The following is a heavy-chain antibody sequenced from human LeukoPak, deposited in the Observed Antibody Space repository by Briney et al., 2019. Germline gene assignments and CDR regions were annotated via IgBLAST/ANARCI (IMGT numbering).Heavy chain of an antibody. Sequence: GGSLRLSCAASGFTFSGYYMSWIRQAPGKGLDCVSYISDSSGSTSYADSVKGRFTISRDNAKNSLYLQMSSLRADHTAVYYCARASGLGPGAYFDYWGQGTLVTVSS. CDR3: ARASGLGPGAYFDY. V-gene: IGHV3-11*06. CDR2: ISDSSGST. CDR1: GFTFSGYY. D-gene: IGHD3-16*01. J-gene: IGHJ4*02.